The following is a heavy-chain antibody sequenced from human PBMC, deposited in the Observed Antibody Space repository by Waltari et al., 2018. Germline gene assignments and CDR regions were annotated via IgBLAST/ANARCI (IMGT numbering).Heavy chain of an antibody. D-gene: IGHD3-9*01. J-gene: IGHJ4*02. CDR1: GRSPSGYS. V-gene: IGHV4-34*02. CDR3: ARALHRAGFFDPLDS. CDR2: VDSDGKT. Sequence: QIHLQQSGAGLLKPSETLSLTCAVYGRSPSGYSWTWIRQTPGMGLEWIGEVDSDGKTDYTPSLRSRVSISIDTTKNHFSLSLPSVTSADTGVYYCARALHRAGFFDPLDSWGQGTPVAVSS.